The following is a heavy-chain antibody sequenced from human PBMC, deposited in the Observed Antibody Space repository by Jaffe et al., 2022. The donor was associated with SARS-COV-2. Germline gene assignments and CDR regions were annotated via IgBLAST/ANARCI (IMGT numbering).Heavy chain of an antibody. CDR1: GYTFTGYY. CDR2: INPNSGGT. Sequence: QVQLVQSGAEVKKPGASVKVSCKASGYTFTGYYMHWVRQAPGQGLEWMGRINPNSGGTNYAQKFQGRVTMTRDTSISTAYMELSRLRSDDTAVYYCARAERIAARPLPSPRLDYWGQGTLVTVSS. J-gene: IGHJ4*02. D-gene: IGHD6-6*01. V-gene: IGHV1-2*06. CDR3: ARAERIAARPLPSPRLDY.